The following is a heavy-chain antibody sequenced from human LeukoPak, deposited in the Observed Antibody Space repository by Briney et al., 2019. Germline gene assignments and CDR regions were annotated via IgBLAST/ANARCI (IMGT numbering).Heavy chain of an antibody. CDR1: GFTFSSYA. CDR3: AKDALITIFGVGNYYYYGMDV. CDR2: ISGSGGST. Sequence: GGSLRLSCAASGFTFSSYAMSWVRQAPGKGLEWVSAISGSGGSTYYADSVKGRFTISRDNSKNTLYLQMNSLRAEDTAVYYCAKDALITIFGVGNYYYYGMDVWGQGTTVTVSS. D-gene: IGHD3-3*01. J-gene: IGHJ6*02. V-gene: IGHV3-23*01.